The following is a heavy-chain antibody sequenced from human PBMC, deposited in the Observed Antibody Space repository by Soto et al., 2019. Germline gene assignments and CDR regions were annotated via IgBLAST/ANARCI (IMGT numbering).Heavy chain of an antibody. CDR3: ARVRGLRGLLWVSDYYYYGMDV. Sequence: ASVKVSCKASGYTFTSYGISWVRQAPGQGLEWMGWISAYNGSTNYAQKLQGRVTMTTDTSTSTAYMELRSLRSDDTAVYYCARVRGLRGLLWVSDYYYYGMDVWGQGTTVTVSS. CDR1: GYTFTSYG. V-gene: IGHV1-18*01. D-gene: IGHD3-10*01. CDR2: ISAYNGST. J-gene: IGHJ6*02.